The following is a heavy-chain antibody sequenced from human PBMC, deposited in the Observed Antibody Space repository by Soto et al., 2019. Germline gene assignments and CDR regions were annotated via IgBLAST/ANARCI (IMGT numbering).Heavy chain of an antibody. CDR2: ISYDGSNK. J-gene: IGHJ4*02. CDR1: GFTFSSYG. V-gene: IGHV3-30*18. D-gene: IGHD1-1*01. Sequence: GGSLRLSCAASGFTFSSYGMHWVRQAPGKGLEWVAVISYDGSNKYYADSVKGRFTISRDNSKNTLYLQMNSLRAEDTAVYYCAKDRFPGRTGIRDPFDYWGQGTLVTVSS. CDR3: AKDRFPGRTGIRDPFDY.